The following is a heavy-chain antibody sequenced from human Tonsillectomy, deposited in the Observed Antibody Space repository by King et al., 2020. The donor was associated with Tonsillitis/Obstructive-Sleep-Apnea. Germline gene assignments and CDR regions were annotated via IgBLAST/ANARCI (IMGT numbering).Heavy chain of an antibody. V-gene: IGHV3-20*01. J-gene: IGHJ1*01. Sequence: VQLVESGGGVVRPGGSLGLSCAASGFTFEDYGLSGGRQAPGRGLEWVVGINWNGGRNVFADSGKGRLTISRDNAKNSLYLQMTSLRAEDTALYDCARAVVVVAATPRYFQHWGQGTLVTVSS. CDR2: INWNGGRN. CDR3: ARAVVVVAATPRYFQH. D-gene: IGHD2-15*01. CDR1: GFTFEDYG.